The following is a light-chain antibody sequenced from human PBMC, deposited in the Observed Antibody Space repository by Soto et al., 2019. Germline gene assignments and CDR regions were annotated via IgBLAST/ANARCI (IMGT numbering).Light chain of an antibody. V-gene: IGLV2-14*01. CDR3: SSYTSSTNYV. J-gene: IGLJ1*01. CDR2: MVS. Sequence: QSVLTQPASVSGSPGQSITIACTGTSXDVGNYNYVSWYQQYPGRVPKLLIYMVSNRASGVSNRFSGSKSGNTASLTISGLQAEDEADYYCSSYTSSTNYVFGTGTKVTVL. CDR1: SXDVGNYNY.